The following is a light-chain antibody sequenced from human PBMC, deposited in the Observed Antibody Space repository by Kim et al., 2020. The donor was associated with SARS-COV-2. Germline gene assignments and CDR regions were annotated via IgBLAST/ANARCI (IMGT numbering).Light chain of an antibody. CDR2: RAS. Sequence: EKLMTQSPATLSVSPGETATLSCRASRNVRSNLAWYQQKPGQAPRLLISRASTRATGIPARFSGSGSGTEFTLTITSLQSEDFAVYYCQQYDIWPTFGQGTKLEI. V-gene: IGKV3-15*01. CDR1: RNVRSN. J-gene: IGKJ2*01. CDR3: QQYDIWPT.